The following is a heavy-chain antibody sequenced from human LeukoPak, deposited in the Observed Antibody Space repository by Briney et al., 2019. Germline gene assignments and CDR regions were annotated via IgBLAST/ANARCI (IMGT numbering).Heavy chain of an antibody. CDR3: ARHGSWSFDY. CDR2: ITSGSGSNV. Sequence: PGGSLRLSCAASGFTFSSHAMSWVRQAPGKGLEWVSAITSGSGSNVYYTDSLKGRFTISRDNSKNTLYLHMNSLRAEDTAVYYCARHGSWSFDYWGQGTMLTF. CDR1: GFTFSSHA. V-gene: IGHV3-23*01. J-gene: IGHJ4*02. D-gene: IGHD6-13*01.